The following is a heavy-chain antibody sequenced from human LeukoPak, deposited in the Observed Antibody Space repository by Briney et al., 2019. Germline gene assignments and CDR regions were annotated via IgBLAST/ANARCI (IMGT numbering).Heavy chain of an antibody. V-gene: IGHV3-23*01. CDR3: ARHDSFSPY. Sequence: PGGSLRLSCVASGFMFSDFAMSWVRQAPGKGLEWVSGISDSGRGTYYRDSVKGRCIISRDNSKKTVYLQLNNLRVEDTALYFCARHDSFSPYGGQRMVVSVFS. CDR2: ISDSGRGT. CDR1: GFMFSDFA. D-gene: IGHD5-18*01. J-gene: IGHJ4*02.